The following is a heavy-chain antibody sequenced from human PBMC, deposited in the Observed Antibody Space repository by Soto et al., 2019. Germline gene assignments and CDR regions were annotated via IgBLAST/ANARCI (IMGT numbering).Heavy chain of an antibody. Sequence: GGSLRLSCAASGFTFSSYAMSWVRQAPGKGLEWVSAISGCGGSTYYADSVKGRFTISRDNSKNTLYLQMNSLRAEDTAVYYCAKDPGSYKTAFNWFDPWGQGTLVTVSS. CDR1: GFTFSSYA. V-gene: IGHV3-23*01. CDR2: ISGCGGST. J-gene: IGHJ5*02. D-gene: IGHD1-1*01. CDR3: AKDPGSYKTAFNWFDP.